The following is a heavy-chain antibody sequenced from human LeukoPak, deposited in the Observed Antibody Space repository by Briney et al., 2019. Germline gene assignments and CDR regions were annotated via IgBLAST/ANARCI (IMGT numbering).Heavy chain of an antibody. V-gene: IGHV3-20*04. D-gene: IGHD3-3*01. Sequence: PGGSLRLSCAASGFTFDDYGMSWVRQAPGKGLEWVSGINWNGGSTGYADSVKGRSTISRDNAKNSLYLQMNSLRAEDTALYYCARSFWSGYSGAFDIWGQGTMVTVSS. CDR2: INWNGGST. J-gene: IGHJ3*02. CDR3: ARSFWSGYSGAFDI. CDR1: GFTFDDYG.